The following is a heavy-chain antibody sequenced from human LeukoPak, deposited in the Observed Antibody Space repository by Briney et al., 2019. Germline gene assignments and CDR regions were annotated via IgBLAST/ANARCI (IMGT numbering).Heavy chain of an antibody. CDR1: GGSISSYY. CDR3: ACVVPYAISVTLFHP. D-gene: IGHD2-2*01. V-gene: IGHV4-59*01. J-gene: IGHJ5*02. CDR2: IYYSGST. Sequence: SETLSLTCTVSGGSISSYYWSWIRQPPGKGLEWIGYIYYSGSTNYNPSLKSRVTISLDASKNQFSLKLSSVTAAERPGYYFACVVPYAISVTLFHPGGQRALGTVSP.